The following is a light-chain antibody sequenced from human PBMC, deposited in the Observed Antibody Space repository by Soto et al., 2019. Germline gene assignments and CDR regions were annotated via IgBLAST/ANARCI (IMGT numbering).Light chain of an antibody. J-gene: IGLJ2*01. CDR2: DVT. Sequence: QSALTQPRSVSGSPGQSVTISCTGTSSDVGGYNYVSWYQQHPGKAPKLMIYDVTQRPSGVPARFSGSKSGNTASLTISGLQAEDEADYHCCSYASNYTVLFGGGTKLTVL. CDR3: CSYASNYTVL. V-gene: IGLV2-11*01. CDR1: SSDVGGYNY.